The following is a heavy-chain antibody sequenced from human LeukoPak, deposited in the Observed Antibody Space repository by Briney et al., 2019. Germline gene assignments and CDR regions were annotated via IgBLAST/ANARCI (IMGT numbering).Heavy chain of an antibody. J-gene: IGHJ4*02. D-gene: IGHD6-19*01. CDR1: GFTFSSYA. Sequence: GGSLRLSCAASGFTFSSYAMHWVRQAPGKGLEWVAVISYDGSNKYYADSVKGRFTISRDNSKNTLYLQMNSLRAEDTAVYYCARGLKSDRLVRPFDYWGQGTLVTVSS. CDR2: ISYDGSNK. CDR3: ARGLKSDRLVRPFDY. V-gene: IGHV3-30-3*01.